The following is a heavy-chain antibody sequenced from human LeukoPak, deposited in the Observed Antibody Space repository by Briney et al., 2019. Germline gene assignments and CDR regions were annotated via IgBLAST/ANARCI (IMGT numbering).Heavy chain of an antibody. D-gene: IGHD3-10*01. CDR2: IYHSGST. Sequence: SETLSLTCTVSGGSISSYYWSWIRQPPGKGLEWIGYIYHSGSTNYNPSLKSRVTISVDTSKNQFSLNLSSVTAADTAVYYCARDTYYYGSGTYYFNYWGQGTLVTVSS. CDR1: GGSISSYY. J-gene: IGHJ4*02. V-gene: IGHV4-59*01. CDR3: ARDTYYYGSGTYYFNY.